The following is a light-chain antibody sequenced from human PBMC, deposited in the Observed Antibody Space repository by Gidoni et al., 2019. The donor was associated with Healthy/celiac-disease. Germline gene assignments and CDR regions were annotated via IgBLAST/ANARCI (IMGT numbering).Light chain of an antibody. CDR1: QSVSSN. V-gene: IGKV3-15*01. J-gene: IGKJ2*01. Sequence: EIVMTQSPATLSVSPWERATLSCRASQSVSSNLAWYQQKPGQAPSLLIYGASTRATGIPARFSGSGSGTEFTLTISSLQSEDFAVYYCQQYNNWPPVTFGQGTKLEIK. CDR2: GAS. CDR3: QQYNNWPPVT.